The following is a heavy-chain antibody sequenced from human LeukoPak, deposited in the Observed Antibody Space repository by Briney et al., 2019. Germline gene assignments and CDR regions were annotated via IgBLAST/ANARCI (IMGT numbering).Heavy chain of an antibody. V-gene: IGHV1-2*02. CDR2: INPDSGST. D-gene: IGHD5-18*01. J-gene: IGHJ6*02. CDR3: ARRSNTAPYYYYGMDV. Sequence: ASVRVSCKTSGYTFSGYYIHWVRQAPGQGLEWMGWINPDSGSTNYAQKFQGRFTMTRDTSISTADMELSRLRSDDTAVYYCARRSNTAPYYYYGMDVWGQGTTVTVSS. CDR1: GYTFSGYY.